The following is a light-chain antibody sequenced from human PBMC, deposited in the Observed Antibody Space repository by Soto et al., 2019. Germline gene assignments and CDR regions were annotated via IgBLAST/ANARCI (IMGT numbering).Light chain of an antibody. J-gene: IGKJ5*01. Sequence: EIVMTPSPATLSVSPGERATLSCRASQSVSSKLAWYQQQPGQAPRLLIYDTSTRATGIPASFSGSGSGTEFTLPISSLQSEDVAVYYCQQYNNWPPITFGQGTRVENK. V-gene: IGKV3-15*01. CDR2: DTS. CDR3: QQYNNWPPIT. CDR1: QSVSSK.